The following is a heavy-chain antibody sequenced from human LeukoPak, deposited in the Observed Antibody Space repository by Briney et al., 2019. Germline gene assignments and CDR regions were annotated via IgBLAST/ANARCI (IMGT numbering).Heavy chain of an antibody. D-gene: IGHD3-16*01. CDR1: GFTFSSYD. V-gene: IGHV3-13*01. CDR3: ARGGEKWTDYYGMDV. CDR2: IGTAGDT. Sequence: GGSLRLSCAASGFTFSSYDMHWVRQATGKGLEWVSAIGTAGDTYYPGSVKGRFTISRENAKNSLYLQMNSLRAGDTVVYYCARGGEKWTDYYGMDVWGQGTTVTVS. J-gene: IGHJ6*02.